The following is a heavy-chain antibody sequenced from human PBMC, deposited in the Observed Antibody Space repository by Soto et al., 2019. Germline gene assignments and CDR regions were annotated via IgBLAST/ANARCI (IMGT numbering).Heavy chain of an antibody. CDR2: ISYDGSNK. Sequence: LRLSCAASGFTFSSYAMHWVRQAPGKGLEWVAVISYDGSNKYYADSVKGRFTISRDNSKNTLYLQMNSLRAEDTAVYYCARGAVAGPYWGQGTLVTVAS. CDR1: GFTFSSYA. J-gene: IGHJ4*02. D-gene: IGHD6-19*01. CDR3: ARGAVAGPY. V-gene: IGHV3-30-3*01.